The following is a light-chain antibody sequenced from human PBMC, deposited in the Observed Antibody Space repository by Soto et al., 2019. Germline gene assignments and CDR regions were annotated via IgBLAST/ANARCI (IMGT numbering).Light chain of an antibody. Sequence: DIQMTQSPSSLSVSVGDRVTITCWASQGISNYLAWYQQKPGKVPKLLIYAASTLQSGVPSRFSGSGSGTDFTLTISSLQPEDVATYYCQKYNSAPRTFGQGTKVEIK. CDR1: QGISNY. CDR3: QKYNSAPRT. CDR2: AAS. J-gene: IGKJ1*01. V-gene: IGKV1-27*01.